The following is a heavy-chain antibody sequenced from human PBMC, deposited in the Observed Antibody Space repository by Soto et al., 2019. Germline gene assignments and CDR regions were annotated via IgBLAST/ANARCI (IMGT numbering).Heavy chain of an antibody. V-gene: IGHV5-10-1*01. J-gene: IGHJ6*02. Sequence: PGESLKISCKGSGYTFTTYWITWVRQMPGKGLEWMGRIDPSDSYTNYSPSFQGHVTISADKSISTAYLQWSSLKASDTAMYYCAGGGVLVVITHARDCDGMDVWGQGTTVTGSS. CDR2: IDPSDSYT. CDR3: AGGGVLVVITHARDCDGMDV. CDR1: GYTFTTYW. D-gene: IGHD3-10*01.